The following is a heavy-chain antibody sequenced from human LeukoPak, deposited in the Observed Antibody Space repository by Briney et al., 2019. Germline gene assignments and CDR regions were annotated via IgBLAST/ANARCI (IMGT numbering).Heavy chain of an antibody. V-gene: IGHV4-34*01. CDR3: ARSVAGSSWFDP. D-gene: IGHD2-15*01. J-gene: IGHJ5*02. CDR2: INHSGST. CDR1: GGSFSGYY. Sequence: SETLSLTCAVYGGSFSGYYWSWIRQPPGKGLEWIGEINHSGSTNYNPSLKSRVTISVDTSKNQFSLKLSSVTAADTAVYYCARSVAGSSWFDPWGQGTLVTVSS.